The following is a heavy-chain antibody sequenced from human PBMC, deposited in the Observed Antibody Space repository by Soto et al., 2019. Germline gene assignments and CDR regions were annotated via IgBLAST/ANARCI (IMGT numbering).Heavy chain of an antibody. CDR2: CRSRAANYAT. Sequence: EVQLVESGGGLVQPGGSLRLSCATSGITFSDHDMDWVRQAPGKGLEWLGRCRSRAANYATDYAASEKGRFTFSRDDSKSSLSLQMRSLKTGDTAMYYCVLWVRGLINYWGQGTLVTVSS. CDR3: VLWVRGLINY. V-gene: IGHV3-72*01. CDR1: GITFSDHD. D-gene: IGHD3-10*01. J-gene: IGHJ4*02.